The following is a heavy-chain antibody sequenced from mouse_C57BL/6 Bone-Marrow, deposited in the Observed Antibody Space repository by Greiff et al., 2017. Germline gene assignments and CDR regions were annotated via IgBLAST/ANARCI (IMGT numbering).Heavy chain of an antibody. CDR3: ARPGDYDSSWFAY. V-gene: IGHV2-6*03. D-gene: IGHD2-4*01. CDR1: GFSLTSYG. J-gene: IGHJ3*01. Sequence: VKVIESGPGLVAPSQSLSITCTVSGFSLTSYGVHWVRQPPGKGLEWLVVIWSDGSTTYNSALKSRLSISKDNSKSQVFLKMNSLQTDDTAMYYCARPGDYDSSWFAYWGQGTLVTVSA. CDR2: IWSDGST.